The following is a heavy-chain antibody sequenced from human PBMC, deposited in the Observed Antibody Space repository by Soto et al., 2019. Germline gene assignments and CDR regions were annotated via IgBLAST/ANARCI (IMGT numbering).Heavy chain of an antibody. CDR1: GFTFSSYS. V-gene: IGHV3-21*01. Sequence: EVQLVESGGGLVKPGGSPRLSCAASGFTFSSYSMNWVRQAPGKGLEWVSSISSSSSYIYYADSVKGRFTISRDNAKNSLYLQVNSLRAEDTAVYYCAREGIAAALDYWGQGTLVTVSS. J-gene: IGHJ4*02. CDR3: AREGIAAALDY. CDR2: ISSSSSYI. D-gene: IGHD6-13*01.